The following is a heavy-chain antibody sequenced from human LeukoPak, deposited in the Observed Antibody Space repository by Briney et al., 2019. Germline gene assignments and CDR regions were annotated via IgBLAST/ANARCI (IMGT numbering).Heavy chain of an antibody. V-gene: IGHV3-21*01. J-gene: IGHJ4*02. CDR3: ARGGNYDYGDYDVDY. Sequence: PGRSLRLSCAASGFTFSSYSMNWVRQAPGKGLEWVSSISSSSSYIYYADSVKGRFTISRDNAKNSLYLQMNSLRAEDTAVYYCARGGNYDYGDYDVDYWGQGTLVTVSS. D-gene: IGHD4-17*01. CDR1: GFTFSSYS. CDR2: ISSSSSYI.